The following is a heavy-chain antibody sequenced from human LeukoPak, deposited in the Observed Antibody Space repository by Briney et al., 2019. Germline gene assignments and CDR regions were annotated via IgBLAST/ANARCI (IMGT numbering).Heavy chain of an antibody. J-gene: IGHJ5*01. Sequence: GGSLRLSCAASGFSFNIYAMGWVRQAPGKRLEWVSVIGSGSVDKHYADTVRGRFDISRDNSKNRLFLQMNSLRVEDSGVYYCAKRVPLTALDSWGQGTLVTVSS. D-gene: IGHD4/OR15-4a*01. CDR3: AKRVPLTALDS. CDR1: GFSFNIYA. CDR2: IGSGSVDK. V-gene: IGHV3-23*01.